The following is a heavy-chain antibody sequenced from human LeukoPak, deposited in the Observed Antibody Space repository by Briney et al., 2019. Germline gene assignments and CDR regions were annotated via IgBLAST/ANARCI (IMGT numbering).Heavy chain of an antibody. V-gene: IGHV4-34*01. CDR2: INHSGST. D-gene: IGHD4-11*01. CDR3: ARADYSDWFDP. Sequence: SETLSLTCAVYGGSFSGYYWSWIRQPPGKGLEWIGEINHSGSTNYNPSLKSRVTISVDTSKNQFSLKLSSVTAADTAVYYCARADYSDWFDPWGQGTLVTVSS. CDR1: GGSFSGYY. J-gene: IGHJ5*02.